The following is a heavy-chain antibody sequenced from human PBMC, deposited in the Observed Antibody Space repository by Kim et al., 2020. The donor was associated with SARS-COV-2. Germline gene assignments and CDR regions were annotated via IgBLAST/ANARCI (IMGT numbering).Heavy chain of an antibody. CDR3: ARDGEGIVGATDPGAFNY. CDR2: INPSGGST. J-gene: IGHJ4*02. V-gene: IGHV1-46*01. CDR1: GYTFTSYY. D-gene: IGHD1-26*01. Sequence: ASVKVSCKASGYTFTSYYMHWVRQAPGQGLEWMGIINPSGGSTSYAQKFQGRVTMTRDTSTSTVYMELSSLRSEDTAVYYCARDGEGIVGATDPGAFNYWGQGTLVTVSS.